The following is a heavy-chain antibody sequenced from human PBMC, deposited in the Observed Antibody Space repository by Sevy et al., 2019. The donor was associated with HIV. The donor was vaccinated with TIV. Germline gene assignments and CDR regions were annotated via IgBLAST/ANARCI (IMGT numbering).Heavy chain of an antibody. J-gene: IGHJ6*02. Sequence: ASVKVSCKASGYTFTSYGISWVRQAPGQGLEWMGWISAYNGNTNYAQKLQGRVTMTTDTSTSTAYMELRSLRSDDTAVYYWARDFEYGKGYYYYGMDVWGQWTTVTVSS. CDR2: ISAYNGNT. CDR1: GYTFTSYG. CDR3: ARDFEYGKGYYYYGMDV. V-gene: IGHV1-18*01. D-gene: IGHD1-1*01.